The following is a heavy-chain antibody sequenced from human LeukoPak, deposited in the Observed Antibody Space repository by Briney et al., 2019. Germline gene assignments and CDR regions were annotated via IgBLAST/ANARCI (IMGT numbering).Heavy chain of an antibody. CDR1: GGSISSYY. CDR3: ARDAKIYGYFDY. Sequence: SETLSLTCTVSGGSISSYYWSWIRQPPGKGLEWIGYIYYSGSTNYNPSLKSRVTISVDTSKNQFSLKLSSVTAADTAVYYCARDAKIYGYFDYWGQGTLVTVSS. CDR2: IYYSGST. J-gene: IGHJ4*02. V-gene: IGHV4-59*01. D-gene: IGHD4-17*01.